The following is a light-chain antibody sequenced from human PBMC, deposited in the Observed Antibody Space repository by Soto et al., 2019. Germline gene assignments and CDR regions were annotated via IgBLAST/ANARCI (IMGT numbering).Light chain of an antibody. CDR1: QSISSW. V-gene: IGKV1-5*03. CDR2: KAS. Sequence: GDRVTITCRASQSISSWLAWYQQKPGKAPKLLIYKASTLESGVPSRFSVSGSATEFTLTISSLQPDDFATYYCQQSFTLGPGTKVDIK. J-gene: IGKJ3*01. CDR3: QQSFT.